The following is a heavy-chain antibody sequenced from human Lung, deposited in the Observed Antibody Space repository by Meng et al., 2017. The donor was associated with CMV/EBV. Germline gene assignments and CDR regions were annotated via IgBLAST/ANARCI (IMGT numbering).Heavy chain of an antibody. V-gene: IGHV1-2*02. Sequence: LGHAVAAGNIPGATVKVSSKAAGYTFNEREVLWGRQPPGQGLERVGWITSNTGNTNHAQKFQGRVTMTRDTSINTVNLELTTLRSDDTAVYYCARVEVGITSVDYWGQGTLVTVSS. J-gene: IGHJ4*02. CDR1: GYTFNERE. CDR2: ITSNTGNT. CDR3: ARVEVGITSVDY. D-gene: IGHD1-26*01.